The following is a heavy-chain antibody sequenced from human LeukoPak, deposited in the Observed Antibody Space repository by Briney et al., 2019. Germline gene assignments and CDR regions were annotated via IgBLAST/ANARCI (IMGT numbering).Heavy chain of an antibody. D-gene: IGHD1-7*01. J-gene: IGHJ3*02. CDR2: TSGSGGSA. CDR3: AKDLSWNYHNTFDI. V-gene: IGHV3-23*01. CDR1: GFTFTTYA. Sequence: PGGSLRLSCAASGFTFTTYAMSWVRQAPGKGLEWVSSTSGSGGSAYYADSVKGRFTISRDNSKNTLFLQMNSLRAEDTAVYYCAKDLSWNYHNTFDIWGRGTMVTVSS.